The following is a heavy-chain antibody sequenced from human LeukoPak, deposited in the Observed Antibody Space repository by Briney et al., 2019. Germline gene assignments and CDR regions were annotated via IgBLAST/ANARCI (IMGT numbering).Heavy chain of an antibody. Sequence: SETLSLTCTVFRDSMKSYYWSWLRQPPGKGLEWIGYIYYTGSTDYNPSLKSRVTISVDTSRNQFSLKLTSVTAADTAMYYCARDPNIVSAVTLRAFDIWGQGTMVSVSS. CDR2: IYYTGST. CDR1: RDSMKSYY. V-gene: IGHV4-59*12. J-gene: IGHJ3*02. CDR3: ARDPNIVSAVTLRAFDI. D-gene: IGHD5/OR15-5a*01.